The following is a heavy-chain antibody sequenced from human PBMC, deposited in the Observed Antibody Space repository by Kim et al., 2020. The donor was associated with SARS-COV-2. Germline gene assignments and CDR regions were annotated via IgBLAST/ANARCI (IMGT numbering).Heavy chain of an antibody. CDR1: GYTFTSYY. V-gene: IGHV1-46*01. Sequence: ASVKVSCKASGYTFTSYYMHWVRQAPGQGLEWMGIINPSGGSTSYAQKFQGRVTMTRDTSTSTVYMELSSLRSEDTAVYYCARDGCYYDSSGCAVGYYYGMDVWGQGTTVTVSS. J-gene: IGHJ6*02. CDR3: ARDGCYYDSSGCAVGYYYGMDV. D-gene: IGHD3-22*01. CDR2: INPSGGST.